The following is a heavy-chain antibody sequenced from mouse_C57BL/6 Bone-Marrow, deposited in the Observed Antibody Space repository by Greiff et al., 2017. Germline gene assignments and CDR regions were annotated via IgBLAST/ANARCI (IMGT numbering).Heavy chain of an antibody. CDR3: AKSLPGGY. CDR1: GYAFTNYL. CDR2: INPGSGGT. Sequence: QVQLQQSGAELVRPGTSVKVSCKASGYAFTNYLIEWVKQRPGQGLEWIGVINPGSGGTNYNEKFKGKATLTADKSSSTAYMQLSSLTSEDSAVYFCAKSLPGGYWGQGTTLTVSS. V-gene: IGHV1-54*01. J-gene: IGHJ2*01. D-gene: IGHD6-5*01.